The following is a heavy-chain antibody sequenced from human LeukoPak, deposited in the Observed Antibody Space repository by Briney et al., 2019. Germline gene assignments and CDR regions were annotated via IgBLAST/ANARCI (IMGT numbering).Heavy chain of an antibody. CDR2: IYGGTST. V-gene: IGHV3-66*01. J-gene: IGHJ6*02. Sequence: GGSLRLSCAGSGFTVSSTYMSWVRQAPGKGLEWVSVIYGGTSTYYADSVKGRFTISRDDSKNTLYLQMSSLRAEDTAVYYCASRCEGASYYYYGMDVWGQGTTVTVSS. CDR1: GFTVSSTY. D-gene: IGHD2-8*01. CDR3: ASRCEGASYYYYGMDV.